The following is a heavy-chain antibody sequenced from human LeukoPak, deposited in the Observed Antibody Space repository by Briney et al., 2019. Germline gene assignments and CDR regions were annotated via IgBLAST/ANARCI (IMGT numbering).Heavy chain of an antibody. CDR3: ARGPTDYFDY. Sequence: PSETLSLTCTVSGGSISSSSYYWGWVRQPPGKGLEWIGSVYFSGSTYYNPSLKSRVTISVDTSKNQCSLKLSSVTAADTAVYYCARGPTDYFDYWGQGTLVTVSS. CDR1: GGSISSSSYY. V-gene: IGHV4-39*07. J-gene: IGHJ4*02. CDR2: VYFSGST.